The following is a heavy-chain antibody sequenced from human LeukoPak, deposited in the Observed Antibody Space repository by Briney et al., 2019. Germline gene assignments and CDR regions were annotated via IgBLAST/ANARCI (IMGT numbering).Heavy chain of an antibody. CDR3: ARVQGRSSSWHTSAHDAFDI. D-gene: IGHD6-13*01. J-gene: IGHJ3*02. V-gene: IGHV4-38-2*02. Sequence: SETLSLTCTVSGYSISSGYYWGWIRQPPGKGLEWIGSIYHSGSTNYNPSLKSRGTISVDTSKNQFSLKLNSVTAADTAVYYCARVQGRSSSWHTSAHDAFDIWGQGTMVTVSS. CDR2: IYHSGST. CDR1: GYSISSGYY.